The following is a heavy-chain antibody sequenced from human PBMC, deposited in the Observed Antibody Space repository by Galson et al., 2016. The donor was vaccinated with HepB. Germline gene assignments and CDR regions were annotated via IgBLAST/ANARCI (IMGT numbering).Heavy chain of an antibody. D-gene: IGHD1-14*01. CDR3: ARDRLTSVTRHWTGTTYSYYGMDV. CDR1: GFSFSAYW. J-gene: IGHJ6*02. Sequence: SLRLSCAASGFSFSAYWMSWVRQPPGKGLAWVANTKQDGSEKYYVDSVKGRFTISRDNARNSLYLQVNGLRADDTAVYYCARDRLTSVTRHWTGTTYSYYGMDVWGQGTTVTVSS. V-gene: IGHV3-7*03. CDR2: TKQDGSEK.